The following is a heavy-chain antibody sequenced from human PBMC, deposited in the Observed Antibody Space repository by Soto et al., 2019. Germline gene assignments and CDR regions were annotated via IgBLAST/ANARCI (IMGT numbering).Heavy chain of an antibody. CDR1: GFTFSSYA. CDR3: ARSYDILTGFDY. CDR2: ISYDGSNK. V-gene: IGHV3-30-3*01. J-gene: IGHJ4*02. Sequence: GGSLRLSCAASGFTFSSYAMHWVRQAPGKGLEWVAVISYDGSNKYYADSVKGRFTISRDNSKNTLYLQMNSLRAEDTAVYYCARSYDILTGFDYWGQGTLVTVS. D-gene: IGHD3-9*01.